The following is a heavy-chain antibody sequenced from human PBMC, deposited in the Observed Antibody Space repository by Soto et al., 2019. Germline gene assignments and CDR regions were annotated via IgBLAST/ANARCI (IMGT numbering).Heavy chain of an antibody. J-gene: IGHJ4*02. CDR1: GYTFTIYG. D-gene: IGHD6-19*01. CDR3: AREISIAVAGTIDY. CDR2: ISAYNGNT. Sequence: GASVKVSCKASGYTFTIYGIIWVRQAPGQGLEWMGWISAYNGNTNYAQKLQGRVTMTTDTSTSTAYMELRSLRSDDTAVYYCAREISIAVAGTIDYWGQGTLVTVSS. V-gene: IGHV1-18*01.